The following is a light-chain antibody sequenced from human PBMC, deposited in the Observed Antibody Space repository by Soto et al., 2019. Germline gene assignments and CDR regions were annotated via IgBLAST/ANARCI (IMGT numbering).Light chain of an antibody. J-gene: IGLJ3*02. Sequence: QAVVTQPPSVSGAPGQRVTISCTGSSSNIGAGYDVHWYQQLPGTAPKLLIYGNSNRPSGVPDRFSGSKSGTSASLAITGLRAEDKADYYRQSYDSSLSGSVFGGGTQLDRP. CDR1: SSNIGAGYD. CDR2: GNS. V-gene: IGLV1-40*01. CDR3: QSYDSSLSGSV.